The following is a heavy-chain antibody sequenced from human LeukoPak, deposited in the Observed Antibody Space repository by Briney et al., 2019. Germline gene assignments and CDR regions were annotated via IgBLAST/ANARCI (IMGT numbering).Heavy chain of an antibody. V-gene: IGHV4-59*01. Sequence: VKPSETLSLTCTVSGGSISSYYWGWIRQPPGKGLEWHGYIYYSGSTNYNPSLKSRVTISVDTSKNQFSLKLSSVTAADTAVYYCASGLISYGDYGEFDYWGQGTLVTVSS. CDR1: GGSISSYY. J-gene: IGHJ4*02. CDR2: IYYSGST. D-gene: IGHD4-17*01. CDR3: ASGLISYGDYGEFDY.